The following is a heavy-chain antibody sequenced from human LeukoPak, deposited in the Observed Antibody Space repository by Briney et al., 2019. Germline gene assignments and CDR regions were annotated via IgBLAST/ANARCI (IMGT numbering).Heavy chain of an antibody. CDR3: ARTPPGAAAGIIRFDP. Sequence: GESLKISCKGSGYSFTSYWIGWVRQMPGKGLEWMGIIYPGDSDTRYSPSFQGQVTISADKSISTAYLQWSSLKASDTAMYYCARTPPGAAAGIIRFDPWGQGTLVTVSS. CDR1: GYSFTSYW. D-gene: IGHD6-13*01. V-gene: IGHV5-51*01. CDR2: IYPGDSDT. J-gene: IGHJ5*02.